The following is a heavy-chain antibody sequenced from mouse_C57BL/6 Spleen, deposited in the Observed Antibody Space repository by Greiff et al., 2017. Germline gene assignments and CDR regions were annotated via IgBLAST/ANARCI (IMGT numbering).Heavy chain of an antibody. CDR1: GYTFTSYW. CDR3: ARGPDYYGSLAWFAY. V-gene: IGHV1-69*01. Sequence: QVQLQQPGAELVMPGASVKLSCKASGYTFTSYWMHWVKQRPGQGLEWIGEIDPSDSYTNYNQKFKGKSTLTVDKSSSTAYMQLSSLTSEDSAVYDCARGPDYYGSLAWFAYWGQGTLVTVSA. J-gene: IGHJ3*01. D-gene: IGHD1-1*01. CDR2: IDPSDSYT.